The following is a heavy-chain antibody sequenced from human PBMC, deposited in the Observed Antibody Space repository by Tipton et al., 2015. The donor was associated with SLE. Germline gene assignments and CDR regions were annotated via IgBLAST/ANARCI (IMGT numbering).Heavy chain of an antibody. CDR3: AKLGTGYSGSY. CDR2: ISGSGGST. CDR1: GFTFSSYA. D-gene: IGHD1-26*01. V-gene: IGHV3-23*01. J-gene: IGHJ4*02. Sequence: SLRLSCAASGFTFSSYAMNWVRQAPGKGLEWVSAISGSGGSTYYADSGKGRFTISRDNSKNTLYLQMNSLRAEDTAVYYCAKLGTGYSGSYWGQGTLVTVSS.